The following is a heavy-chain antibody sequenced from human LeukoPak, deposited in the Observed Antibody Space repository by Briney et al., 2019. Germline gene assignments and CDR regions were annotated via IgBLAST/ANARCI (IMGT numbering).Heavy chain of an antibody. D-gene: IGHD3-22*01. J-gene: IGHJ4*02. CDR3: VTYYYGSSAPKRNY. V-gene: IGHV4-34*01. Sequence: SETLSLTCAVYGGSFSDYFWSWIRQPPGKGLEWIGEISHSGSTTCNPSLRSRVTISGDTSKKQFSLKLSSVTAADTAVYYCVTYYYGSSAPKRNYWGQGILVTVSS. CDR2: ISHSGST. CDR1: GGSFSDYF.